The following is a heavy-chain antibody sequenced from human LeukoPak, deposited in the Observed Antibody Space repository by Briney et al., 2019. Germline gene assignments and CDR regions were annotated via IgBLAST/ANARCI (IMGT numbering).Heavy chain of an antibody. CDR2: ISSNGGST. V-gene: IGHV3-64*01. J-gene: IGHJ4*02. Sequence: QPGGSLRLSCAASGFTFSSYAMHWVRQAPGKGLEYVSAISSNGGSTYYANSVKGRFTISRDNSKNTLYLQMGSLRAGDMAVYYCARDGGSYSFDYWGQGTLVTVSS. CDR3: ARDGGSYSFDY. CDR1: GFTFSSYA. D-gene: IGHD1-26*01.